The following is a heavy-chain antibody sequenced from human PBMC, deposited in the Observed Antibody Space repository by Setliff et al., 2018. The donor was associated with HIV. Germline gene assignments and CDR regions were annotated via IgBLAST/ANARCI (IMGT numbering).Heavy chain of an antibody. J-gene: IGHJ6*02. Sequence: ASVKVPCQASGTSLPSYDIHWVRQATGRGLEWMGGMNPNSGNTGDAQKVQGRVTMTRKTSISTAYMELSSLRSEGSAVYYCASSWARVPYYGLDVWGQGTTVTVSS. D-gene: IGHD6-13*01. CDR1: GTSLPSYD. CDR2: MNPNSGNT. V-gene: IGHV1-8*01. CDR3: ASSWARVPYYGLDV.